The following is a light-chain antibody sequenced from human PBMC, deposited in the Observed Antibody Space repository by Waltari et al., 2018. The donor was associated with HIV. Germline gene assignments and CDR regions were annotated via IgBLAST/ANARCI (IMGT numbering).Light chain of an antibody. J-gene: IGKJ1*01. V-gene: IGKV3-15*01. CDR2: DAS. CDR3: QQYNNWPET. Sequence: EIVMTQSPATLSVSPGESATLSCRASQSVSSNLAWFQQKPGQAPRLLIYDASTRATGIPARFSGSGSGTEFTLTISSLQSEDFAVYYCQQYNNWPETFGQGTKVEIK. CDR1: QSVSSN.